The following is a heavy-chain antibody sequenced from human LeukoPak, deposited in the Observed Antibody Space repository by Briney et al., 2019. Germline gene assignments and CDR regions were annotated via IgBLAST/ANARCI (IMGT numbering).Heavy chain of an antibody. CDR1: GSTFSDHY. V-gene: IGHV3-72*01. J-gene: IGHJ4*02. CDR2: ARNKANSYTT. Sequence: PGGSLRLSCAASGSTFSDHYMDWVRQAPGKGLEWVGRARNKANSYTTEYAASVKGRFTISRDDSKNSLYLQMNSLKTEDTAVYYCARGPAGYVATIGGYFDYWGQGTLVTVSS. D-gene: IGHD5-12*01. CDR3: ARGPAGYVATIGGYFDY.